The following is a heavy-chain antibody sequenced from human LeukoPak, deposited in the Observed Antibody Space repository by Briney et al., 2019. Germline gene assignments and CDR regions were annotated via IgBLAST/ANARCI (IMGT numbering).Heavy chain of an antibody. CDR2: IYYSGST. Sequence: PGGSLRLSCAASGFTFDDYGMSWVRQAPGKGLEWIGSIYYSGSTYYNPSLKSRVTISVDTSKNQFSLKLSSVTAADTAVYYCARLKPYDILTGHYFDYWGQGTLVTVSS. CDR3: ARLKPYDILTGHYFDY. D-gene: IGHD3-9*01. CDR1: GFTFDDYG. J-gene: IGHJ4*02. V-gene: IGHV4-39*01.